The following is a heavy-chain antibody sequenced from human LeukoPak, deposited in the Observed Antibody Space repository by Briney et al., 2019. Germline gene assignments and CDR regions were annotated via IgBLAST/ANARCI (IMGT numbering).Heavy chain of an antibody. Sequence: ASVKVSCXASGGTFSSYAISWVRQAPGQGLEWMGGIIPIFGTANYAQKFQGRVTITTDESTSTAYMELSSLRSEDTAVYYCATSRLGYCSGGSCYSLDYWGQGTLVTVSS. CDR3: ATSRLGYCSGGSCYSLDY. CDR1: GGTFSSYA. CDR2: IIPIFGTA. J-gene: IGHJ4*02. V-gene: IGHV1-69*05. D-gene: IGHD2-15*01.